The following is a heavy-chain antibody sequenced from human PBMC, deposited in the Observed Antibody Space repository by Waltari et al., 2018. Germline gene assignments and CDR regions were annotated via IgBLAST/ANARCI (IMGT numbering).Heavy chain of an antibody. J-gene: IGHJ4*02. CDR2: TYYRSKWYN. V-gene: IGHV6-1*01. D-gene: IGHD3-10*01. CDR3: AVTSGVRAVHFDS. CDR1: GDSVSSNNAA. Sequence: QIQLQQSGPGLVKPSQTLSLTCAISGDSVSSNNAAWNWLRQSPSRGLAWLARTYYRSKWYNDYAESVRSRITINPDTSKNQFSLQLNSVTPEDTAVYYCAVTSGVRAVHFDSWGQGTLVTVSS.